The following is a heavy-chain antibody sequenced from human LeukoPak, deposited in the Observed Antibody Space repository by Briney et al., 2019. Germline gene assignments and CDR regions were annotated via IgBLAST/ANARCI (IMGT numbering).Heavy chain of an antibody. Sequence: GGSLRLSCAASGFIFTNAWMNWVRQAPGKGLEWVGRIKSKTDGGTTDYAAPVKGRFTISRDDSKNTLYLQMNSLKVEDRGVYYCITDPFCSGSRCYKIDHWGQGTLVTVSS. D-gene: IGHD2-2*02. V-gene: IGHV3-15*01. CDR3: ITDPFCSGSRCYKIDH. J-gene: IGHJ4*02. CDR1: GFIFTNAW. CDR2: IKSKTDGGTT.